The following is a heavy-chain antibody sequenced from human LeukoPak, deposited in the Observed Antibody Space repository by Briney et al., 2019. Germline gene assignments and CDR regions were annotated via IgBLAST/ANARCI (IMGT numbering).Heavy chain of an antibody. V-gene: IGHV4-59*01. J-gene: IGHJ4*02. CDR3: ARAIVVVPAAMYYFDY. D-gene: IGHD2-2*01. CDR2: IHYSGST. Sequence: PSETLSLTCTVAGGSISSYYWSWIRQPPGKGLEWIGYIHYSGSTNYHPSLKSRVTISVDPSQNQFSLKLSSVTAADTAGYSCARAIVVVPAAMYYFDYWGQGTPVTVSS. CDR1: GGSISSYY.